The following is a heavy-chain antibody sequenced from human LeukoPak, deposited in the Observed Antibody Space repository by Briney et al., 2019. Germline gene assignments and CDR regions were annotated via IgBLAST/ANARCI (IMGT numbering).Heavy chain of an antibody. Sequence: PSETLSLTCTVSGGSISSGASDWGWIRQHPKRGLEWVGYINHSGSAYYNPSLGSRVTMSVDTSKDQFSLTLSNVTAADTAVYYCARTSRHYYGSGKNLTPWPAGLDVWGPGTTVNVS. D-gene: IGHD3-10*01. J-gene: IGHJ6*02. CDR3: ARTSRHYYGSGKNLTPWPAGLDV. V-gene: IGHV4-31*03. CDR2: INHSGSA. CDR1: GGSISSGASD.